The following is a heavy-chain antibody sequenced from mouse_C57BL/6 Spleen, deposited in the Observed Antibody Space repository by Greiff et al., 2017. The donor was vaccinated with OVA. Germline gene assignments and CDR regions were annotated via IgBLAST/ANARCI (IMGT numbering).Heavy chain of an antibody. V-gene: IGHV1-55*01. CDR1: GYTFTSYW. Sequence: VQLQQPGAELVKPGASVKMSCKASGYTFTSYWITWVKQRPGQGLEWIGDIYPGSGSTNYNEKFKSKATLTVDTSSSTAYMQLSSLTSEDSAVYYCARGYGRLLYYFDYWGQGTTLTVSS. J-gene: IGHJ2*01. D-gene: IGHD2-1*01. CDR2: IYPGSGST. CDR3: ARGYGRLLYYFDY.